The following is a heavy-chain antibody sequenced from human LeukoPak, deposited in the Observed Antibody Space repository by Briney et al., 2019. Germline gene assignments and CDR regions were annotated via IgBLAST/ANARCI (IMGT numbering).Heavy chain of an antibody. D-gene: IGHD3-10*01. V-gene: IGHV4-61*02. CDR2: IYTSGST. CDR3: ARSRDYYGSGSNGGYYFDY. Sequence: SQTLSLTCTVSGGSISSGSYYWSWIRQPAGKGLEWIGRIYTSGSTNYNPSLKSRVTISVDTSKNQFSLKLSSVTAADTAVYYCARSRDYYGSGSNGGYYFDYWGQGTLVTVSS. J-gene: IGHJ4*02. CDR1: GGSISSGSYY.